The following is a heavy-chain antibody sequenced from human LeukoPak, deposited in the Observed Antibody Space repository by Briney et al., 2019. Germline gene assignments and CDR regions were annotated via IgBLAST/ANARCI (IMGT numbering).Heavy chain of an antibody. Sequence: ASVKVSRKASGHTFTGYYMYWVRQAPGQGLEWMGWINPNSGGTNYAQKFQGRVSMTRDTSISTAYMELSRLRSDDTAVYYCARVGATGTTSPFDYWGQGTLVTVSS. V-gene: IGHV1-2*02. J-gene: IGHJ4*02. CDR2: INPNSGGT. D-gene: IGHD1-1*01. CDR1: GHTFTGYY. CDR3: ARVGATGTTSPFDY.